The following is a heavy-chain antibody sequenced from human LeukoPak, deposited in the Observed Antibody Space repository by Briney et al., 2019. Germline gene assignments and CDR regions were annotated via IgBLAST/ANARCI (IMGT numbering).Heavy chain of an antibody. D-gene: IGHD2-2*01. CDR3: ARADCSSISCLNAFDI. V-gene: IGHV1-2*06. CDR2: INPNSGGT. CDR1: GYTFTGYY. Sequence: GASVKVSCKASGYTFTGYYMHWMRQAPGQGLEWMGRINPNSGGTNSAQKFQVGVTMTRDTSISTAYMELSRLRSDDTAVYYCARADCSSISCLNAFDIWGQGTMVTVSS. J-gene: IGHJ3*02.